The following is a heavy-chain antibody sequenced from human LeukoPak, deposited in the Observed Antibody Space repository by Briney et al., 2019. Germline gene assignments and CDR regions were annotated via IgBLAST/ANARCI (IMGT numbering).Heavy chain of an antibody. CDR2: IKSKTDGGTT. V-gene: IGHV3-15*01. CDR1: GFTFSSYA. Sequence: GGSLRLSCAASGFTFSSYAMHWVRQAPGKGLEWVGRIKSKTDGGTTDYAAPVKGRFTISRDDSKNTLYLQMNSLKTEDTAVYYCTTDAPPLPIPAAIGSHDAFDIWGQGTMVTVSS. J-gene: IGHJ3*02. CDR3: TTDAPPLPIPAAIGSHDAFDI. D-gene: IGHD2-2*01.